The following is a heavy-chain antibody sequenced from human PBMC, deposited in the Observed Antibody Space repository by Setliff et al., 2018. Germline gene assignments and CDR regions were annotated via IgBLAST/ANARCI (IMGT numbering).Heavy chain of an antibody. CDR1: GASISTTYYYW. CDR3: VRTDYSDGRYSMDV. Sequence: SETLSLTCSVSGASISTTYYYWWSWVRQPPEKGLEWIGEINHSGNTNYNPSLKSRVTISVDKSTNQFSLKLNSVTAADTAVYYCVRTDYSDGRYSMDVWGKGTTVTVSS. J-gene: IGHJ6*03. D-gene: IGHD6-19*01. CDR2: INHSGNT. V-gene: IGHV4-4*02.